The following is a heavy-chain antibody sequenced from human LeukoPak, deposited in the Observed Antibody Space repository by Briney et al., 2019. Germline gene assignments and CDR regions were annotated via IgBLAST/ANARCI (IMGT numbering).Heavy chain of an antibody. CDR2: ISYDGSNK. CDR3: AKGDSSSWYPEGFDY. Sequence: GGSLRLSCAASGFTFSSYAMHWVRQAPGKGLEWVAVISYDGSNKYYADSVKGRFTISRDNSKNTLYLQMNSLRAEDTAVYYCAKGDSSSWYPEGFDYWGQGTLVTVSS. D-gene: IGHD6-13*01. CDR1: GFTFSSYA. V-gene: IGHV3-30-3*01. J-gene: IGHJ4*02.